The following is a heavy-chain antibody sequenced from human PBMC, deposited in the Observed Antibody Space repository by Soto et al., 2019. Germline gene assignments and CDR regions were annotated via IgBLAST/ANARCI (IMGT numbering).Heavy chain of an antibody. CDR2: ISYDGSNT. J-gene: IGHJ6*02. V-gene: IGHV3-30*18. D-gene: IGHD6-13*01. CDR1: GFTFSSFG. Sequence: GGSLRLSCAASGFTFSSFGMHWVRQAPGKGLEWVALISYDGSNTYYADSVKGRFTISRDNSKNTLYVQMNSLRADDTAVYYCAKGVYSTDYYGMDVWGQGTKVTVSS. CDR3: AKGVYSTDYYGMDV.